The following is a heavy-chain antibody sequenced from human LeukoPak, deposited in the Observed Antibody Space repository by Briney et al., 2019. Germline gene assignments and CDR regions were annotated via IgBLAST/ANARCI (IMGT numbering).Heavy chain of an antibody. Sequence: KPGGSLRLSCAASGFTFSDYYMSWIRQAPGKGLEWVSYISSSGSTIYYADSVKGRFTISRDNAKNSLYLQMNSLRAEDTAVYHCARVPHGSGSHEIGYNWFDPWGQGTLVTVSS. CDR1: GFTFSDYY. J-gene: IGHJ5*02. CDR3: ARVPHGSGSHEIGYNWFDP. CDR2: ISSSGSTI. V-gene: IGHV3-11*01. D-gene: IGHD3-10*01.